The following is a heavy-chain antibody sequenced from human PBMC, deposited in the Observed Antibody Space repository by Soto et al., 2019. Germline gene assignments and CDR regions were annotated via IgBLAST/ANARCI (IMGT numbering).Heavy chain of an antibody. CDR3: ARVSANFDGGYYDEYFQY. V-gene: IGHV1-69*06. D-gene: IGHD3-3*01. J-gene: IGHJ1*01. CDR2: IIPIFSTA. Sequence: ASVKVSCKASGGTFSSYAISWVRQAPGQGLEWMEGIIPIFSTANYAQKFQGRVTITADKSTSTAYMELSSLRSEDTAVYYCARVSANFDGGYYDEYFQYWGQGTLVTVSS. CDR1: GGTFSSYA.